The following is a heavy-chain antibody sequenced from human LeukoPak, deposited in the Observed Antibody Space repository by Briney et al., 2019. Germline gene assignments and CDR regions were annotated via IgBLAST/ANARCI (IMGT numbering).Heavy chain of an antibody. D-gene: IGHD4-17*01. CDR1: GGSHSSSNW. V-gene: IGHV4-4*02. CDR3: TKLLFYGDSNEYYFDY. CDR2: IIEKGRT. Sequence: ASGTLSLTCAVSGGSHSSSNWWSWVRPTPGKGLEWIGEIIEKGRTKYNPSVKSRVTMSVDKSKTQFSLNLTSVTDADTAVYYCTKLLFYGDSNEYYFDYWGQGTLVLVSS. J-gene: IGHJ4*02.